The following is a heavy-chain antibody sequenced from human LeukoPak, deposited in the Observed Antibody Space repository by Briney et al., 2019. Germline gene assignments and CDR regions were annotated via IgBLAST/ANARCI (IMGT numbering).Heavy chain of an antibody. D-gene: IGHD2-15*01. CDR3: AKAPVTTCRGAFCYPFDY. V-gene: IGHV3-23*01. CDR2: ISDNSGNT. Sequence: TGGSLRLSCAASGSTFSSFAMSWVRQAPGQGLEWVSAISDNSGNTYYADSVKGRFTISRDNSENTLYLQMNSLRAEDTALYYCAKAPVTTCRGAFCYPFDYWGLGTLVTVSS. J-gene: IGHJ4*02. CDR1: GSTFSSFA.